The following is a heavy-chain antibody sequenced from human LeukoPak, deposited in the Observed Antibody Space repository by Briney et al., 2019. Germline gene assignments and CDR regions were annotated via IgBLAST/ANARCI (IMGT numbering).Heavy chain of an antibody. D-gene: IGHD3-22*01. Sequence: PSETLSLTCAVYGGSFSGYYWSWIRQPPGKGLEWIGEINHSGSTNYNPSLKSRVTISVDTCKNQFSLKLSSVTAADTAVYYCARAPDYYDSSGYPYYFDYWGQGTLVTVSS. CDR3: ARAPDYYDSSGYPYYFDY. J-gene: IGHJ4*02. CDR1: GGSFSGYY. V-gene: IGHV4-34*01. CDR2: INHSGST.